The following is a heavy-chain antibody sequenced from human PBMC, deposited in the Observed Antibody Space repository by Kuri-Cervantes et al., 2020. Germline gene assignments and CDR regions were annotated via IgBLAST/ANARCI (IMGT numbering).Heavy chain of an antibody. J-gene: IGHJ4*02. Sequence: GESLKISCAASGFTFSSYAMSWVRQAPGKGLEWVSAISGSGGSTYYADSVKGRFTISRDNSKNTLYLQMNSLRAEDTAVYYCAKDIGESDDYWGQGTLVTVSS. CDR2: ISGSGGST. D-gene: IGHD3-10*01. CDR1: GFTFSSYA. CDR3: AKDIGESDDY. V-gene: IGHV3-23*01.